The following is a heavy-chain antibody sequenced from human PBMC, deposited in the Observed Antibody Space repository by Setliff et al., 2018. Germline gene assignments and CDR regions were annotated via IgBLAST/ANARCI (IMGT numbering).Heavy chain of an antibody. V-gene: IGHV3-73*01. Sequence: PGGSLRLSCAVSGFTFSGSAIHWVRQASGKGLEWVGRIRDKYNSYAIAYAASVEGRFTISRDDSKNMAYLQINSLRTEDTAVYYCTRRSANSSADWGQGTLVTVSS. CDR3: TRRSANSSAD. CDR2: IRDKYNSYAI. CDR1: GFTFSGSA. J-gene: IGHJ4*02. D-gene: IGHD6-19*01.